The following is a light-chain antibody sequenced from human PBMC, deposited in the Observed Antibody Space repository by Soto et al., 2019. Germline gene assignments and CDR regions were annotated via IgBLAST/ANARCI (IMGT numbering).Light chain of an antibody. Sequence: QSALTQPAPVSGSPGQSITISCTGTSSDVGAYNYDSWYQQYPGEAPKVIIYDVSHRPAGVSNRFSGSKSGNTASLTISGLQTQDEADYYCSSYTSATTYVLGTG. J-gene: IGLJ1*01. V-gene: IGLV2-14*01. CDR2: DVS. CDR3: SSYTSATTYV. CDR1: SSDVGAYNY.